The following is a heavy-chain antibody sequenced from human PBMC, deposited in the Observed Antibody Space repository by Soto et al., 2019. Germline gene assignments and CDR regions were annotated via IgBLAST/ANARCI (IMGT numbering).Heavy chain of an antibody. D-gene: IGHD4-17*01. CDR2: IIPIFGTA. V-gene: IGHV1-69*13. J-gene: IGHJ6*02. CDR1: GGTFSSYA. CDR3: ASGTVTTYYGMDV. Sequence: SVKVSCKASGGTFSSYAISWVLQAPGQGLEWMGGIIPIFGTANYAQKFQGRVTITADESTSTAYMELSSLRSEDTAVYYCASGTVTTYYGMDVWGQGTTVTVSS.